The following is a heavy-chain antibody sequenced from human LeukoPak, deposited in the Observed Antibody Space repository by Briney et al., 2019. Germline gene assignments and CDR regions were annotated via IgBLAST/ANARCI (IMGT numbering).Heavy chain of an antibody. CDR2: ISSSSSTI. D-gene: IGHD4-17*01. CDR3: AREVRVPRYGDYPTCFDL. J-gene: IGHJ2*01. Sequence: PGGSLRLSCAASGFTFSSYSMNWVRQAPGKGLEWVSYISSSSSTIYYADSVKGRFTISRDNAKNSLYLQMNSLRAEDTAVYYCAREVRVPRYGDYPTCFDLWGRGTLVTVSS. V-gene: IGHV3-48*04. CDR1: GFTFSSYS.